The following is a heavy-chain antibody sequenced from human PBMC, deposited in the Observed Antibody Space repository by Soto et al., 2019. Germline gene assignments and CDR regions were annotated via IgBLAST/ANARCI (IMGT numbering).Heavy chain of an antibody. J-gene: IGHJ6*04. V-gene: IGHV3-13*01. Sequence: RSLRLSCAASGFTFTSYDMHWVRQATGKVLEWVSAIGTAGDTYYPGSVKGRFTISRENAKNSLYLQMNSLRAGDTAVYYCARALGCSGGSCYSGPRLDVWGKGTTVTVSS. CDR1: GFTFTSYD. D-gene: IGHD2-15*01. CDR2: IGTAGDT. CDR3: ARALGCSGGSCYSGPRLDV.